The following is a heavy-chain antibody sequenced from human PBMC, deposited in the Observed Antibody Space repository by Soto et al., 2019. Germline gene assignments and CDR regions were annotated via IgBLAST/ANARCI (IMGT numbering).Heavy chain of an antibody. CDR2: ISYDGSNK. CDR1: GFTFSSYG. Sequence: QVQLVESGGGVVQPGRSLRLSCAASGFTFSSYGMHWVRQAPGKGLEWVAVISYDGSNKYYADSVKGRFTISRDNSKNTLYLQMNSLRAEDTAVYYCVRGPDAFDIWGQWTMVTVSS. J-gene: IGHJ3*02. V-gene: IGHV3-30*03. D-gene: IGHD4-17*01. CDR3: VRGPDAFDI.